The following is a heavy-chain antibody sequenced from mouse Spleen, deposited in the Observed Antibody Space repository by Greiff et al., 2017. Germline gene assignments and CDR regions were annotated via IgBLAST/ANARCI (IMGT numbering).Heavy chain of an antibody. D-gene: IGHD1-1*01. Sequence: DVKLVESGGGLVKPGGSLKLSCAASGFTFSDYGMHWVRQAPEKGLEWVAYISSGSSTIYYADTVKGRFTISRDNAKNTLFLQMTSLRSEDTAMYYCAKDYYYGSSEFAYWGQGTLVTVSA. CDR3: AKDYYYGSSEFAY. V-gene: IGHV5-17*01. CDR2: ISSGSSTI. J-gene: IGHJ3*01. CDR1: GFTFSDYG.